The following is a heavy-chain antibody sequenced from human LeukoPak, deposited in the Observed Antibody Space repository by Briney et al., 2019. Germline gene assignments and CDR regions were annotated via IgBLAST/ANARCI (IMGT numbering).Heavy chain of an antibody. CDR3: ARICSGGSCYNDY. Sequence: ASVKVSCKASGGTFSSYAISWVRQAPGRRLEWMGGIIPIFGTANYAQKFRGRVTITTDESTSTAYMELSSLRSEDTAVYYCARICSGGSCYNDYWGQGTLVTVSS. V-gene: IGHV1-69*05. CDR2: IIPIFGTA. J-gene: IGHJ4*02. D-gene: IGHD2-15*01. CDR1: GGTFSSYA.